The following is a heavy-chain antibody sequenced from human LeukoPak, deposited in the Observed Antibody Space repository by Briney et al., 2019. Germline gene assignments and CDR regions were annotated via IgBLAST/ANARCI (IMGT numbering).Heavy chain of an antibody. D-gene: IGHD3-22*01. V-gene: IGHV1-2*02. CDR1: GYTFTGYD. CDR3: ARDLGYDSSGYWY. Sequence: GASVKVSCKASGYTFTGYDMHWVRQAPGQGLGWMGWINPTSGGTNYAQKFQGRVTMTRDTSISTAYMELSSLRSDDTAVYYCARDLGYDSSGYWYWGQGTLVTVSS. CDR2: INPTSGGT. J-gene: IGHJ4*02.